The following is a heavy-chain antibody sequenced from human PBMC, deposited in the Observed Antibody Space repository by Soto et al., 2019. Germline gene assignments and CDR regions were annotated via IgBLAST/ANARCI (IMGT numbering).Heavy chain of an antibody. CDR2: INHSGST. Sequence: SETLSLTCAVYGGSFSGYYWSWIRQPPGKGLEWIGEINHSGSTNYNPSLKSRVTISVDTSKIQFSLKLSSVTAADTAVYYCAIGPGNFDYWGQGTLVTVSS. CDR3: AIGPGNFDY. CDR1: GGSFSGYY. V-gene: IGHV4-34*01. J-gene: IGHJ4*02.